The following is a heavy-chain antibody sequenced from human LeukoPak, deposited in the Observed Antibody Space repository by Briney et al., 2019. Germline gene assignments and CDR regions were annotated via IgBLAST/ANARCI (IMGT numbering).Heavy chain of an antibody. CDR3: ARGGYCSSTSCYTKFDY. Sequence: GASVTVSCKASVYTFTSYGISWVGQAPGQGVEWMGWISTYKGDTNYAQKLQGRVTMTTDTSTSTAYMDLRSLRYDDTAVYYCARGGYCSSTSCYTKFDYWGQGTLVTVSS. V-gene: IGHV1-18*01. CDR2: ISTYKGDT. D-gene: IGHD2-2*02. CDR1: VYTFTSYG. J-gene: IGHJ4*02.